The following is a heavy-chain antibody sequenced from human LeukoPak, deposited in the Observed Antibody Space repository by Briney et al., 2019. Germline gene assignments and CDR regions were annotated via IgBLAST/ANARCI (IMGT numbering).Heavy chain of an antibody. J-gene: IGHJ4*02. Sequence: GASVKVSCKASGYTFTGYYMHWVRQAPGQGLEWMGIINPSGGSTSYAQKFQGRVTMTRDMSTSTVYMELSSLRSEDTAVYYCARRITMVRGPMDYWGQGTLVTVSS. V-gene: IGHV1-46*01. CDR1: GYTFTGYY. CDR2: INPSGGST. CDR3: ARRITMVRGPMDY. D-gene: IGHD3-10*01.